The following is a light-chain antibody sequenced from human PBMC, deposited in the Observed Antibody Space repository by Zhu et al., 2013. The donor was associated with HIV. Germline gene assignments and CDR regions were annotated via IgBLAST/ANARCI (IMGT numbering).Light chain of an antibody. J-gene: IGKJ2*01. Sequence: EIVMTQSPATLSVSPGERVTLSCRASQSVNSKLAWYQQKIGQAPRLLIYDASTRVTGIPARFSGSGSGTEFTLTISSLEAEDFAVYYCQQRTNWMYTFGQGTKLQIK. CDR1: QSVNSK. CDR2: DAS. CDR3: QQRTNWMYT. V-gene: IGKV3-15*01.